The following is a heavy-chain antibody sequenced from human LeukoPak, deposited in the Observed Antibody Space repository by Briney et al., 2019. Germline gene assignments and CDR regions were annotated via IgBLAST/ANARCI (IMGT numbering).Heavy chain of an antibody. J-gene: IGHJ3*02. CDR1: GGSISSSSYY. CDR3: ARGPYCGGDCSISSSGPDAFDI. Sequence: PSETLSPTCTVSGGSISSSSYYWGWIRQPPGKGLEWIGSIYYSGSTYYNPSLKSRVTISVDTSKNQFSLKLSSVTAADTAVYYCARGPYCGGDCSISSSGPDAFDIWGQGTMVTVSS. V-gene: IGHV4-39*01. CDR2: IYYSGST. D-gene: IGHD2-21*02.